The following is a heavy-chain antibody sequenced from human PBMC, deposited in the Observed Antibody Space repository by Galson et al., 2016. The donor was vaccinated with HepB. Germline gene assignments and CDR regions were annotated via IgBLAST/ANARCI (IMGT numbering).Heavy chain of an antibody. V-gene: IGHV3-33*01. J-gene: IGHJ6*03. Sequence: SLRLSCAASGFTFFTYGMHWVRQAPGKGLEWVAVIWYDGSNKYCADSVKGRFTISRDNSKNTLYLQMNSLRAEDTAVYYCARGGTYCGGDCYYDMDVWGKGTTVTVSS. CDR3: ARGGTYCGGDCYYDMDV. CDR2: IWYDGSNK. D-gene: IGHD2-21*01. CDR1: GFTFFTYG.